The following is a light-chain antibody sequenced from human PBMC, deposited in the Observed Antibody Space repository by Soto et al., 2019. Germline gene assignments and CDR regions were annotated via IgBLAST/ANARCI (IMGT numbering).Light chain of an antibody. V-gene: IGLV2-11*01. CDR1: SSDVGAYDF. J-gene: IGLJ1*01. Sequence: QSALTQPRSVSGSPGQSLTISCTGTSSDVGAYDFVSWYQQHPGKAPKLMISDVTKRPSGVPDRFSGSKSGNTASLTISGLQAEDEADYYCSSYAGTYTDVFGSGTKLTVL. CDR3: SSYAGTYTDV. CDR2: DVT.